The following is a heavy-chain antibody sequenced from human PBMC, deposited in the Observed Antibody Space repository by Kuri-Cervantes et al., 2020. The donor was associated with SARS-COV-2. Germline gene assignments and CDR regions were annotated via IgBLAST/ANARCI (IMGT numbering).Heavy chain of an antibody. Sequence: SWIRQPAGKGLEWIGRIYTSGSTNYNPSLKSRVTMSVDTSKNPVSLKLSSVTAADTAVYYCARDIHSSGWPGWFDPWGQGTLVTVSS. D-gene: IGHD6-19*01. V-gene: IGHV4-4*07. CDR3: ARDIHSSGWPGWFDP. CDR2: IYTSGST. J-gene: IGHJ5*02.